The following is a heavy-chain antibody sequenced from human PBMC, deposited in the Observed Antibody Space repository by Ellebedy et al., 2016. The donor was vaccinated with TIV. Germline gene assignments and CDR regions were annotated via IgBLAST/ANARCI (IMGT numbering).Heavy chain of an antibody. CDR2: IKQDGSEK. D-gene: IGHD6-19*01. CDR1: GFTFSNYW. V-gene: IGHV3-7*01. CDR3: ARDQWLGRAYYFDY. Sequence: GGSLRLSCAASGFTFSNYWMTWVRQAPGKGLEWVVNIKQDGSEKYYVDSVEGRFSISRDNAKKSLYLQMNSLTDEDTAVYYCARDQWLGRAYYFDYWGQGTLVTVSS. J-gene: IGHJ4*01.